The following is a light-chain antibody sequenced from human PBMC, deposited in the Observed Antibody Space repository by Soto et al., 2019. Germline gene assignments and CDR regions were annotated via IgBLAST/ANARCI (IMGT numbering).Light chain of an antibody. CDR2: RAS. V-gene: IGKV1-5*03. CDR3: QQYDNYSALA. Sequence: DIQMTQSPSTLSASVGDRVTITCRASQSVGSWLAWYQQKPGKAPKLLIYRASGLENGVPSRFSGSGSGTEFTLPISSLQPDDFATYYCQQYDNYSALAFGGGTKVEI. CDR1: QSVGSW. J-gene: IGKJ4*01.